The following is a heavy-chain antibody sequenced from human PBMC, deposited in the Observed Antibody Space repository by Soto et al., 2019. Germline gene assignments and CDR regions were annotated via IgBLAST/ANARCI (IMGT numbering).Heavy chain of an antibody. J-gene: IGHJ6*02. D-gene: IGHD3-10*01. CDR2: IYYSGST. Sequence: SETLSLTCTVSGGSISSYYWSWIRQPPGKGLEWIGYIYYSGSTNYNPSLKSRVTISVDTSKNQFSLKLSSVTAADTAVYYCARLVRYYYGMDVWGQGTTVTVS. CDR1: GGSISSYY. V-gene: IGHV4-59*01. CDR3: ARLVRYYYGMDV.